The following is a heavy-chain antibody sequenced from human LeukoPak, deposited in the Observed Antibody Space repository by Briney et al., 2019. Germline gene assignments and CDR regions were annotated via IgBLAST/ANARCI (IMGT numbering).Heavy chain of an antibody. Sequence: PSETLSLTCTVSGGSISSYYWSWIRQPPGKGLEWIGYIYYSGSTNYNPSLKSRVTISVDVSKNQFSLKPSSVTAADTAVYYCARHQTYRAAADPWGQGTLVTASS. CDR3: ARHQTYRAAADP. D-gene: IGHD6-13*01. CDR2: IYYSGST. J-gene: IGHJ5*02. CDR1: GGSISSYY. V-gene: IGHV4-59*08.